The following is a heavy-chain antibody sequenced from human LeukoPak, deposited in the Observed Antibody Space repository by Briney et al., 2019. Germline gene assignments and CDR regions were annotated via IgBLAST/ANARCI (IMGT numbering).Heavy chain of an antibody. CDR3: ARVTTGGYYNY. V-gene: IGHV4-61*02. CDR2: IYTSGST. CDR1: GGSISSGSYY. D-gene: IGHD3-22*01. Sequence: ALSLTCTVSGGSISSGSYYWSWIRQPAGKGLEWIGRIYTSGSTNYNPSLKSRVTISLDTSENHFSLKLSSVTAADTAVYYCARVTTGGYYNYWGQGTLVTVSS. J-gene: IGHJ4*02.